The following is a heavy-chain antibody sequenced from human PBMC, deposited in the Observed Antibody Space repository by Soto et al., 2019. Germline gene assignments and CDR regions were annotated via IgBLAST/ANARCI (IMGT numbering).Heavy chain of an antibody. D-gene: IGHD3-10*01. CDR1: GYAISSGFY. Sequence: SETLSLTCDVSGYAISSGFYWAWIRQPPGKRLEWIGNIYHTGTTYYNPSLKSRVTMSVDTSKNQFSLRLSSVTAADTAVFYCARVRTVGMSGSTGDSWGQGTLVTVSS. V-gene: IGHV4-38-2*01. CDR2: IYHTGTT. CDR3: ARVRTVGMSGSTGDS. J-gene: IGHJ4*02.